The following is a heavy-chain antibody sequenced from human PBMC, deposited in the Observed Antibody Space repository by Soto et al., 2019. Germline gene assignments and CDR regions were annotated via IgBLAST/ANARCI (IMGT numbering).Heavy chain of an antibody. J-gene: IGHJ3*02. D-gene: IGHD2-8*01. CDR3: ARAHRTDVYALDT. V-gene: IGHV1-18*01. CDR1: GYTFTNYG. Sequence: QLQLVQSGAEVKKPGASVKVSCKASGYTFTNYGISLVRQAPGQGLEWMGWISGYNDNTNYAQELQGRVTMTTDTSTNTAYMELRSMTSDDTAVYYCARAHRTDVYALDTWGQGTMVTVTS. CDR2: ISGYNDNT.